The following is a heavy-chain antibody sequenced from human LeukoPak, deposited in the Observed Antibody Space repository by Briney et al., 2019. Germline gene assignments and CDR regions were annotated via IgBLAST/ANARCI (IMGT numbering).Heavy chain of an antibody. CDR3: ARATTVTPVYYYYYGMDV. J-gene: IGHJ6*02. D-gene: IGHD4-17*01. CDR1: GGSISSGDYY. Sequence: SETLSLTCTVSGGSISSGDYYWSWIRRPPGKGLEWIGYIYYSGSTYYNPSLKSRVTISVDTSKNQFSLRLSSVTAADTAVYYCARATTVTPVYYYYYGMDVWGQGTTVTVSS. CDR2: IYYSGST. V-gene: IGHV4-30-4*01.